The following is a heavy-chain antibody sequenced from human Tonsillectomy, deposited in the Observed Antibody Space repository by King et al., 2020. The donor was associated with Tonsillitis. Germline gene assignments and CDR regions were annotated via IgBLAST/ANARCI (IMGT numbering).Heavy chain of an antibody. J-gene: IGHJ6*03. CDR1: GYSFSSYW. V-gene: IGHV5-51*01. D-gene: IGHD3-9*01. Sequence: VQLVESGAEVKKPGESLKISCKGSGYSFSSYWVAWVLQMPGKGLEFMGIIYPGDSDTRYSPSFQSQVTISADKSISTAYLQWTSLKASDTAMYYCARLGPRLANSYYSYMDVWGKGTTVTVSS. CDR3: ARLGPRLANSYYSYMDV. CDR2: IYPGDSDT.